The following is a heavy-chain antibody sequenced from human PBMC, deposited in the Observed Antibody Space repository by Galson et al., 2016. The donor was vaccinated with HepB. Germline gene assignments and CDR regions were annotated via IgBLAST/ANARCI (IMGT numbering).Heavy chain of an antibody. CDR2: IKSKYDGETR. V-gene: IGHV3-15*01. CDR3: TTEGFSTTWYYFDY. D-gene: IGHD6-13*01. CDR1: GFTFNNAW. J-gene: IGHJ4*01. Sequence: SLRLSCAASGFTFNNAWMSWVRQAPGKGLEWVGRIKSKYDGETRDYAAPVKGRFTISRDDSKNTLYLQMSSLETEDTAMYYCTTEGFSTTWYYFDYWGHGTLLTVSS.